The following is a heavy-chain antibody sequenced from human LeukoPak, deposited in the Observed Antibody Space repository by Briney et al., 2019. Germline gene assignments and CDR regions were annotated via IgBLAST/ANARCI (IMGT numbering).Heavy chain of an antibody. V-gene: IGHV3-48*01. CDR2: ISDSSETK. J-gene: IGHJ4*02. CDR1: GFTFSYYS. Sequence: GGSLRLSCAASGFTFSYYSMNGVRQAPGKGLEGVSHISDSSETKYYADSVQGRFTISRDNAKNSLYLQMNSLRAEDTAVYYCARAAGVPAARFDYWGQGALVTVSS. D-gene: IGHD2-2*01. CDR3: ARAAGVPAARFDY.